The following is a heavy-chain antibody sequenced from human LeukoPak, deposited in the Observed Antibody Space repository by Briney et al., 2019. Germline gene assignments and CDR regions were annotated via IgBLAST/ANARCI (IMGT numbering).Heavy chain of an antibody. V-gene: IGHV3-33*01. D-gene: IGHD6-13*01. CDR2: IWYDGSNK. Sequence: PGRSLRLSCAASGFTFNSYGMHWVRQAPGKGLEWVAHIWYDGSNKYYADSVKGRFTISRDNSKNTLYLQMNSLRAEDTAVYYCARPRTYSSSWSPFDYWGQGTLVTVSS. CDR1: GFTFNSYG. CDR3: ARPRTYSSSWSPFDY. J-gene: IGHJ4*02.